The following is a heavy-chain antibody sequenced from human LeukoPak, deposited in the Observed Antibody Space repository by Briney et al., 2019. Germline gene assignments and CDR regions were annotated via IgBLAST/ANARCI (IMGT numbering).Heavy chain of an antibody. J-gene: IGHJ6*02. CDR1: GFTFDDYA. V-gene: IGHV3-9*01. CDR2: ISWNSGSI. Sequence: GRSLRLSCAASGFTFDDYAMHWVRQAPGKGLEWVSGISWNSGSIGYADSVKGRFTISRDNAKNSLYLQMNSLRAEDTALYYCAKDGPSDRKMATSPTKYGMDVWGQGTTVTVSS. CDR3: AKDGPSDRKMATSPTKYGMDV. D-gene: IGHD5-24*01.